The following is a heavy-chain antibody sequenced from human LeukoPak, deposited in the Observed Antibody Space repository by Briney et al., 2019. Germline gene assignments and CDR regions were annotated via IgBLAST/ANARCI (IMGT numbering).Heavy chain of an antibody. J-gene: IGHJ4*02. CDR1: GFTFSSHW. Sequence: PGGSLRLSCAGSGFTFSSHWMTWVRQTPGKGLEWVASIKHDGSEKNYVDSVKGRFTISRGNAKNSLYVEMNNLRGEDTAVYYCARDNFDWRPLDCWGQGTLVTVSS. CDR2: IKHDGSEK. D-gene: IGHD3-9*01. V-gene: IGHV3-7*03. CDR3: ARDNFDWRPLDC.